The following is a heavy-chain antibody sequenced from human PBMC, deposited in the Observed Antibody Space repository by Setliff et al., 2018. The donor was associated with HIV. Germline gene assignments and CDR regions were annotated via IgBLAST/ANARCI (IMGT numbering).Heavy chain of an antibody. CDR3: TADRASVWYGH. V-gene: IGHV4-61*02. Sequence: PSETLSLTCTVSGGSISSGDHYWSWLRQPAGKGLEWIGRIYSTGRTHYSPSLEGRVSMSFDSSKNQFSLRLRSVAAADAATYYCTADRASVWYGHWGQGTLVTVS. J-gene: IGHJ5*02. CDR1: GGSISSGDHY. CDR2: IYSTGRT. D-gene: IGHD6-19*01.